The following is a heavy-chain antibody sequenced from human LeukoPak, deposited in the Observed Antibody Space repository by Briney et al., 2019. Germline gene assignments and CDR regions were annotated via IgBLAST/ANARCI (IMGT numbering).Heavy chain of an antibody. CDR2: ISSSSSTI. CDR3: ARTYPYYYMDV. Sequence: GGSLRLSCAASGFTFSSYEMNWVRQAPGQGLEWVSYISSSSSTIYYADSVKGRFTSTRYNAKNSLYLQMNSLRAEDTAVYYCARTYPYYYMDVWGKGTTVTVSS. CDR1: GFTFSSYE. D-gene: IGHD2-2*01. J-gene: IGHJ6*03. V-gene: IGHV3-48*03.